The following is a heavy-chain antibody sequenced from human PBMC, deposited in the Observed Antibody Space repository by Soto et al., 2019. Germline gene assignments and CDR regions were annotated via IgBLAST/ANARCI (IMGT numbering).Heavy chain of an antibody. D-gene: IGHD3-3*01. J-gene: IGHJ6*02. CDR3: ARDITIFGVVITYYYYYGMDV. V-gene: IGHV3-7*01. CDR1: GFTSSSYS. Sequence: GGSLRLSCVASGFTSSSYSMNWVRQAPGKGLEWVSYIKQDGSEKYYVDSVKGRFTISRGNAKNSLYLQMNSLRAEDTAVYYCARDITIFGVVITYYYYYGMDVWGQGTTVTVSS. CDR2: IKQDGSEK.